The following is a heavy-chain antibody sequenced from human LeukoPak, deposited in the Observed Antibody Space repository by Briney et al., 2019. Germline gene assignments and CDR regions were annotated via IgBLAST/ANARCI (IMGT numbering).Heavy chain of an antibody. V-gene: IGHV3-23*01. CDR3: AKDDSYYYDSSGYYGYFDY. J-gene: IGHJ4*02. Sequence: GGSMRLSCAASRFTFSNYATSWVRQAPGKGLEWVSGISGSADNTYYVDSVKGRFRIFRDNSKNTQYLQMNSLRAEDTAVYYCAKDDSYYYDSSGYYGYFDYWGQGTLVTVSS. CDR1: RFTFSNYA. CDR2: ISGSADNT. D-gene: IGHD3-22*01.